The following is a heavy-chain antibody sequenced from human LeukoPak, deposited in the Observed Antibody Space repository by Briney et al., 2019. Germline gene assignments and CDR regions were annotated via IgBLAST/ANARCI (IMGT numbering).Heavy chain of an antibody. CDR2: ISGSGGST. Sequence: GGSLRLSCAASGFTFSSYAMSWVRQAPGKGLEWVSAISGSGGSTYYADSVKGRFTISRDNSKNTLYLQMKSLRAEDPAVYYCATSYCSGGSCYGPFDYWGQGTLVTVSS. D-gene: IGHD2-15*01. V-gene: IGHV3-23*01. CDR1: GFTFSSYA. J-gene: IGHJ4*02. CDR3: ATSYCSGGSCYGPFDY.